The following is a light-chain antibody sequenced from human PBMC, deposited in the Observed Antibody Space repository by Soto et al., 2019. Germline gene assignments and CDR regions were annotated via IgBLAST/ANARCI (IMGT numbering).Light chain of an antibody. CDR1: SSDVGGYNY. Sequence: QSALTQPASVSGSPGQSITISCTGTSSDVGGYNYVSWYQQHPGKAPKLIIYDDSNRPSGVSNRFSGSKSGNTASLTISGLQAEDEADYYCSSYASSSTLAVFGGGTKLTVL. V-gene: IGLV2-14*01. J-gene: IGLJ2*01. CDR3: SSYASSSTLAV. CDR2: DDS.